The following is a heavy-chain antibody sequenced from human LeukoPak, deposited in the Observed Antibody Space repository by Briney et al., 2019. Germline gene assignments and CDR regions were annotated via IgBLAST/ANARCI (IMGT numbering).Heavy chain of an antibody. J-gene: IGHJ4*02. CDR1: GYTFTSYA. Sequence: GASVKVSCKASGYTFTSYAMHWVRQAPGQRLEWMGWINAGNGNTKYSQEFQGRVTITRDTSASTAYMELSSLRFEDMAVYYCARGPVLRFLSVPHPIDYWGQGTLVTVSS. CDR3: ARGPVLRFLSVPHPIDY. CDR2: INAGNGNT. D-gene: IGHD3-3*01. V-gene: IGHV1-3*03.